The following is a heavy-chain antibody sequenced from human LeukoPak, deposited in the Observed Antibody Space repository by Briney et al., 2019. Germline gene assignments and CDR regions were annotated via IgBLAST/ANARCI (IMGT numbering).Heavy chain of an antibody. Sequence: SETLSLTCTVSGGSISSYSWSWIRQPPGKGLEWIGYIYYSGSTNYNPSLKSRVTISVDTSKNQFSLKLSSVTAADTAVYYCARSGVFTGYDAFDIWGQGTRVTVSS. CDR2: IYYSGST. CDR1: GGSISSYS. D-gene: IGHD6-13*01. J-gene: IGHJ3*02. V-gene: IGHV4-59*01. CDR3: ARSGVFTGYDAFDI.